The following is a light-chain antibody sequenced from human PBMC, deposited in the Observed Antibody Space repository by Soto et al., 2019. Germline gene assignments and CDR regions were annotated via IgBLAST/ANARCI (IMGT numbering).Light chain of an antibody. V-gene: IGKV1-8*01. CDR2: AAS. Sequence: AIRMTQSPSSFSASTGDRVTITCRASQGISSYLAWYQQRPGKAPKLLIYAASTLQSGVPSRFSGSGSGTVFTLPISSLKSEDFATYYCQQYYSYPITFGQGTGLEIK. CDR1: QGISSY. J-gene: IGKJ5*01. CDR3: QQYYSYPIT.